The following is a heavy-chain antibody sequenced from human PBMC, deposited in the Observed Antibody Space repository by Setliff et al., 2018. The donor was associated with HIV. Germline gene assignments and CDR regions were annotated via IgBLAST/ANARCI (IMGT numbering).Heavy chain of an antibody. CDR3: AHTFTDYWYFDV. V-gene: IGHV2-5*01. Sequence: SGPTLVNPPQTLTLTCTFSGFSLSTSGVSVGWIRQPPGKTLEWLALIYWNDNKLYSPSLNRRLTITKDTSKNQVKLTMTNMDPVDTATFYCAHTFTDYWYFDVWGRGTLVTVSS. CDR1: GFSLSTSGVS. CDR2: IYWNDNK. J-gene: IGHJ2*01. D-gene: IGHD2-8*02.